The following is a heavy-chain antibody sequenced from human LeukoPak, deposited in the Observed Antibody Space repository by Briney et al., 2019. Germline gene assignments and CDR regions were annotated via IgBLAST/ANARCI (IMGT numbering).Heavy chain of an antibody. CDR1: GFTVSSNY. J-gene: IGHJ4*02. CDR2: MYSDGTT. CDR3: ARGSSGYSYILSY. V-gene: IGHV3-53*01. Sequence: GGSLRLSCAASGFTVSSNYMSWVRQAPGKGLEWVSVMYSDGTTYYADSVKGRFTISRDNAKNSLYLQMSSLRAEDTAMYYCARGSSGYSYILSYWGQGALVTVSS. D-gene: IGHD5-18*01.